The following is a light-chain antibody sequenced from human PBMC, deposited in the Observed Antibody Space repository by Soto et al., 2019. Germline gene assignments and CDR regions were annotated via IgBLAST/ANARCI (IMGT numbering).Light chain of an antibody. V-gene: IGKV3-20*01. CDR2: ATS. Sequence: EIVLTKSPGTLSLSPGERATLSCRASQSVSSSYLGWYQQKPGQAPRLLIYATSNRATGIPARFSGSGSGTDFNLTISRLEPEDFAVYYCQQYYSSYTFGQGTKLEIK. CDR1: QSVSSSY. J-gene: IGKJ2*01. CDR3: QQYYSSYT.